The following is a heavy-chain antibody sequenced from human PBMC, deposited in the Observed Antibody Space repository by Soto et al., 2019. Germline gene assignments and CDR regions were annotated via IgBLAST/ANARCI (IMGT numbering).Heavy chain of an antibody. D-gene: IGHD6-13*01. CDR3: AKGIAAAGAFDI. CDR2: ISGSGGST. J-gene: IGHJ3*02. V-gene: IGHV3-23*01. CDR1: GFTFSSYA. Sequence: EVQLLESGGGLVQPGGSLRLSCAASGFTFSSYAMSWVRQAPGKGLEWVSAISGSGGSTYYADSVKGRFTISRDNSKNTLYLQVNSLRAEDTAVYYCAKGIAAAGAFDIWGQGTMVNVSS.